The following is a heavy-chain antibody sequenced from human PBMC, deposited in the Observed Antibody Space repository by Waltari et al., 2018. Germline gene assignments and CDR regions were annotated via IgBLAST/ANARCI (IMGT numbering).Heavy chain of an antibody. J-gene: IGHJ5*02. CDR3: ARESWSSWPSFDP. V-gene: IGHV4-38-2*02. CDR1: GYSISSGYY. Sequence: QVQLQESGPGLVKPSETLSLTCAVSGYSISSGYYWGWNRQPPGKGLEWIGSIYHSGSTYYNPSLKSRVTISVDTSKNQFSLKLSSVTAADTAVYYCARESWSSWPSFDPWGQGTLVTVSS. D-gene: IGHD6-13*01. CDR2: IYHSGST.